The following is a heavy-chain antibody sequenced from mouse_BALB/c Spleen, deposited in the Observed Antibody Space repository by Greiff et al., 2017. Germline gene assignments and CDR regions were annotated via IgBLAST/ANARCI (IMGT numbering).Heavy chain of an antibody. Sequence: QLQESGPELVKPGASVKMSCKASGYTFTSYVMHWVKQKPGQGLEWIGYINPYNDGTKYNEKFKGKATLTSDKSSSTAYMELSSLTSEDSAVYYCARWLLRTVYAMDYWGQGTSVTVSS. CDR1: GYTFTSYV. CDR2: INPYNDGT. D-gene: IGHD2-3*01. CDR3: ARWLLRTVYAMDY. V-gene: IGHV1-14*01. J-gene: IGHJ4*01.